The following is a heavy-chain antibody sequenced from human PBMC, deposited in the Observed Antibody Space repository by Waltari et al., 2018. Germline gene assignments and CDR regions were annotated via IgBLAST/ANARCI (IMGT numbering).Heavy chain of an antibody. Sequence: QVQLQQWGAGLLKPSETLSLTCAVYGGSFSGYYWSWIRQPPGKGLEWIGEINHSGSTNYNPALKSRVTISVDTSKNQFSLKLSSVTAADTAVYYCARGRRASNYYGSGSYYPNYYYYYGMDVWGQGTTVTVSS. D-gene: IGHD3-10*01. CDR3: ARGRRASNYYGSGSYYPNYYYYYGMDV. J-gene: IGHJ6*02. CDR1: GGSFSGYY. CDR2: INHSGST. V-gene: IGHV4-34*01.